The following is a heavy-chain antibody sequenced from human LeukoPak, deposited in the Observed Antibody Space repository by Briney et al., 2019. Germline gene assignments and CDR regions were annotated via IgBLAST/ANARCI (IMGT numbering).Heavy chain of an antibody. CDR2: ISSSSSYI. D-gene: IGHD5-18*01. V-gene: IGHV3-21*01. CDR1: GFTFSSYS. J-gene: IGHJ4*02. CDR3: ARGKQLWPQEFDY. Sequence: PGGSLRLSCAASGFTFSSYSMNWVRRAPGKGLEWVSSISSSSSYIYYADSVKGRFTISRDNAKNSLYLQMNSLRAEDTAVYYCARGKQLWPQEFDYWGQGTLVTVSS.